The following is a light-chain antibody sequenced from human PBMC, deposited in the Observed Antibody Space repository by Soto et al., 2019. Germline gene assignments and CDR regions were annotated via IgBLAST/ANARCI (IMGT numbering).Light chain of an antibody. CDR1: QSVRNSY. CDR2: GAS. CDR3: QQYGNSPQIT. J-gene: IGKJ5*01. Sequence: EIVLTQSPGTLSLSPGERATLSCRASQSVRNSYLAWYQQRPGQAPRLLISGASSRSTGIPDRFSGNGSGTDFTLTISRLEPEDFAVYYCQQYGNSPQITFGQGTRLE. V-gene: IGKV3-20*01.